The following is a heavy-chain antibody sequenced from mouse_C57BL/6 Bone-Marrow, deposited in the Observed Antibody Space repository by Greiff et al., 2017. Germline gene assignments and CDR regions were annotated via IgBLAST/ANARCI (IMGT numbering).Heavy chain of an antibody. CDR2: IDPGDGDT. Sequence: EVKLQESGAELVKPGASVKLSCKASGFNIKDYYMHWVKQRTEQGLEWIGRIDPGDGDTKYAQKFQGKATITADTASNTAYLQLSSLTSEDTAVYYCAGIYYGSPYSMDYWGQGTSVTVSS. CDR1: GFNIKDYY. J-gene: IGHJ4*01. D-gene: IGHD2-1*01. V-gene: IGHV14-2*01. CDR3: AGIYYGSPYSMDY.